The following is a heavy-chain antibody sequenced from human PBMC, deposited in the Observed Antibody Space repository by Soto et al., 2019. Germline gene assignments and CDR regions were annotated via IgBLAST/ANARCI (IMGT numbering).Heavy chain of an antibody. CDR1: GGTFSSYA. D-gene: IGHD3-3*01. CDR2: IIPIFGTA. J-gene: IGHJ6*02. CDR3: ARLFYDFWSGYYFGGMDV. V-gene: IGHV1-69*01. Sequence: QVQLVQSGAEVKKPGSSVKVSCKASGGTFSSYAISWVRQAPGQGLEWMGGIIPIFGTANYAQKFQGRVTITADESASTAYMELSSLRSEDTAVYYCARLFYDFWSGYYFGGMDVWGQGTTVTVSS.